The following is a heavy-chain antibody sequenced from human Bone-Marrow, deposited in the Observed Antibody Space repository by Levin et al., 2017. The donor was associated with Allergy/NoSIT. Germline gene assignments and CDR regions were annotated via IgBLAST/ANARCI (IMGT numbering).Heavy chain of an antibody. D-gene: IGHD6-13*01. J-gene: IGHJ4*02. CDR2: ISSSSSHT. CDR3: ARSIMTAGTTRGSDY. Sequence: GESLKISCAASGFTFSSYSMNWVRQAPGKGLEWVSVISSSSSHTYYADSVKGRFTISRENAKNSLHLQMDSLRAEDTAVYYCARSIMTAGTTRGSDYWGQGTLVTVSS. CDR1: GFTFSSYS. V-gene: IGHV3-21*06.